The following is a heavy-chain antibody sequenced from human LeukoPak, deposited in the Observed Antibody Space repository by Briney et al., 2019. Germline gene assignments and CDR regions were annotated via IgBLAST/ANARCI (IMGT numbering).Heavy chain of an antibody. J-gene: IGHJ4*02. D-gene: IGHD6-19*01. V-gene: IGHV3-74*01. CDR3: ASSGSGWYSFDY. CDR1: GFTFSRYR. Sequence: GGSLRLSCAASGFTFSRYRMHWVRQAPGKGPVWVSGLNSDGSTTNYADSVKGRFTISRDNAKNTLYLQMNSLRAEDTAVYYCASSGSGWYSFDYWGQGTLVTVSS. CDR2: LNSDGSTT.